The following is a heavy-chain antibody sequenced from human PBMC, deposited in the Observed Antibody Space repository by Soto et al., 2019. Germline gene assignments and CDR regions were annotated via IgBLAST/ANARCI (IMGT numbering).Heavy chain of an antibody. V-gene: IGHV3-30-3*01. J-gene: IGHJ6*02. CDR1: GFTFSDYA. Sequence: QVHLVESGGGVVHPGRSLRLSCAASGFTFSDYAIHWVRQAPGKGLEWVAVISFDGSNKYFADSVKSRFTISRDNSKDTLYLQMNSLRADATPLHYCARDSFIPIVPEGHFYFYGMDVWGQGTTVIVSS. D-gene: IGHD3-16*02. CDR2: ISFDGSNK. CDR3: ARDSFIPIVPEGHFYFYGMDV.